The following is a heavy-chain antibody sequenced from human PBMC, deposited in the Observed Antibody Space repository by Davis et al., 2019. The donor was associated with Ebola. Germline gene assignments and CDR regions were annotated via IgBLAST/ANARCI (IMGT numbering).Heavy chain of an antibody. J-gene: IGHJ3*02. Sequence: GESLKISCVASGFTFSAFWMSWVRQAPGKGLEWVATIKQDGSEKYNVDSVKGRFTISKNSAKNSLYLQMNSLTAEDTAVYYCARMDWNDEEAFDIWGQGTMVTVSS. CDR2: IKQDGSEK. V-gene: IGHV3-7*01. D-gene: IGHD1-1*01. CDR1: GFTFSAFW. CDR3: ARMDWNDEEAFDI.